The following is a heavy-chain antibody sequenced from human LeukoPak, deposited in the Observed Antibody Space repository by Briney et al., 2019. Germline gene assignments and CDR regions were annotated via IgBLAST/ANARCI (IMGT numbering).Heavy chain of an antibody. D-gene: IGHD3-9*01. CDR3: AKDDDILTGYLVY. J-gene: IGHJ4*02. CDR2: ISYDGSNK. V-gene: IGHV3-30*18. CDR1: GFTFSSYG. Sequence: GGSLRLSCAASGFTFSSYGMHWVRQAPGEGLEWVAVISYDGSNKYYADSVKGRFTISRDNSKNTLYLQMNSLRAEDTAVYYCAKDDDILTGYLVYWGQGTLVTVSS.